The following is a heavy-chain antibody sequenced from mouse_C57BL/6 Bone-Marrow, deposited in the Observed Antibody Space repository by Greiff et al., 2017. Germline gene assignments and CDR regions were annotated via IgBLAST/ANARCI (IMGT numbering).Heavy chain of an antibody. J-gene: IGHJ1*03. Sequence: VQLQQSGAELAKPGASVKLSCKASGYTFTSYWMHWVKQRPGQGLEWIGYINPSSGYTKYNQQFQDKATMTADKSSRTAYLHLSRLTPEDSAAFYYARRVPYRYLDDWGTGTTVTVSS. CDR2: INPSSGYT. CDR3: ARRVPYRYLDD. V-gene: IGHV1-7*01. CDR1: GYTFTSYW. D-gene: IGHD5-1*01.